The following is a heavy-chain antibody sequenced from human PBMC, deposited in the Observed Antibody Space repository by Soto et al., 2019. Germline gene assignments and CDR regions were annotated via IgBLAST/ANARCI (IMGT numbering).Heavy chain of an antibody. V-gene: IGHV4-34*01. D-gene: IGHD3-10*01. CDR2: INLSGNT. CDR1: GGSFTSYY. CDR3: ATGEGGHFDLAPMDV. Sequence: QVQLQQWGAGLLKPSETLSLTCAVYGGSFTSYYWSWIRQPPGKGLEWIGEINLSGNTNYNPSLRSRVTISVDTSKNQFSLRLNSVTAADTAVYYCATGEGGHFDLAPMDVWGQGTTVTVSS. J-gene: IGHJ6*02.